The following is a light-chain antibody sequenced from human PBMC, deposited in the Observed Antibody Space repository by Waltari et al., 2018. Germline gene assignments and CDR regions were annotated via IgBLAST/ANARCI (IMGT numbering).Light chain of an antibody. CDR2: AAS. CDR3: QQLNSYPLT. J-gene: IGKJ4*01. Sequence: DIQLTQSPSFLSASVGVRVTITCRASQGISSYLPWYQQKPGKAPKLLIYAASTLQSGVPSRFSGSGSGTEFTLTISSLQPEDFATYYCQQLNSYPLTFGGGTKVEIK. V-gene: IGKV1-9*01. CDR1: QGISSY.